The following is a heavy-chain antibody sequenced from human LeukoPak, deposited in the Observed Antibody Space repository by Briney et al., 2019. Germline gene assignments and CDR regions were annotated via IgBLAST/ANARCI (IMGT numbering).Heavy chain of an antibody. CDR1: EFTFTNYG. CDR3: AKDGGYSSYYYMDV. CDR2: ISWNSGSI. Sequence: GRSLRLSCAASEFTFTNYGMHWVRQAPGKGLEWVSGISWNSGSIHYADSVKGRFTISRDNAKNSLYLQMNSLRAEDTALYYCAKDGGYSSYYYMDVWGKGTTVTISS. D-gene: IGHD5-18*01. J-gene: IGHJ6*03. V-gene: IGHV3-9*01.